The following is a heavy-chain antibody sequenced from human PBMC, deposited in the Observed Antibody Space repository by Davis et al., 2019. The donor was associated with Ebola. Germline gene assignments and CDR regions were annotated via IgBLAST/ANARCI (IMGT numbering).Heavy chain of an antibody. CDR1: GGSISRYY. D-gene: IGHD2-8*01. CDR3: ARRNAYYYGMDV. CDR2: IYYSGST. J-gene: IGHJ6*02. Sequence: SATLSLTCTVSGGSISRYYWSWIRQPPGKGLEWIGYIYYSGSTYYNPSLKSRVTISVDTSKNQFSLKLSSVTAADTAVYYCARRNAYYYGMDVWGQGTTVTVSS. V-gene: IGHV4-59*12.